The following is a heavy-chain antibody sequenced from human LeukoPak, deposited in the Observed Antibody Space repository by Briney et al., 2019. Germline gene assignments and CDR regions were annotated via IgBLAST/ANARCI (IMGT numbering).Heavy chain of an antibody. CDR3: TTDEDWNYARKDV. CDR2: TVSEIDGGTT. D-gene: IGHD1-7*01. Sequence: GGSLRLSCAASGFTFNYARMSWVRQVPGKGLEWIGQTVSEIDGGTTDYAAPVKGRFTISRDDSKSTLYLQMNSLKIEDTAVYYCTTDEDWNYARKDVWGQGATVIVSS. V-gene: IGHV3-15*04. CDR1: GFTFNYAR. J-gene: IGHJ6*02.